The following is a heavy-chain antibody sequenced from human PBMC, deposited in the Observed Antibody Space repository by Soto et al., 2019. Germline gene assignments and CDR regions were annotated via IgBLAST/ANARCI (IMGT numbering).Heavy chain of an antibody. CDR1: GFTFSTYP. Sequence: EAQLLESGGGLAQPGGTLRLSCAASGFTFSTYPMAWVRQAPGKGLEWVSTIHGSGETAYYADSVKGRFTISRDNSKNTVYLQMDSLRAEDTAIYYCARGEDDYGDYGSMDVWGQGTSVTVSS. CDR3: ARGEDDYGDYGSMDV. CDR2: IHGSGETA. V-gene: IGHV3-23*01. D-gene: IGHD4-17*01. J-gene: IGHJ6*02.